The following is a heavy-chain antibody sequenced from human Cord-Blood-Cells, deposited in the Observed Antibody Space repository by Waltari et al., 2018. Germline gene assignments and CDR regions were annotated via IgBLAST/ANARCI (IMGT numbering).Heavy chain of an antibody. CDR1: GGSFSGYY. D-gene: IGHD3-3*01. Sequence: QVQLQQWGAGLLKPSETLSLTCAVYGGSFSGYYWSWIRQPPGKGLEWIGEINHSGSTNANPSLKSRVTISVDTSKNQFSLKLSSVTAADTAVYYCASPYDFWGGYYFSWGQGTLVTVFS. CDR2: INHSGST. CDR3: ASPYDFWGGYYFS. V-gene: IGHV4-34*01. J-gene: IGHJ5*02.